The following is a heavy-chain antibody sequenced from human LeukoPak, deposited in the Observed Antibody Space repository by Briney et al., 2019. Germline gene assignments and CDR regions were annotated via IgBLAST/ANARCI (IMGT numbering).Heavy chain of an antibody. CDR1: GFTFSSYS. CDR2: ISSSSSYI. V-gene: IGHV3-21*01. CDR3: ARARSSYGYGDAFDI. D-gene: IGHD5-18*01. Sequence: GRSLRLSRAASGFTFSSYSMNWVRQAPGKGLEWVSSISSSSSYIYYADSVKGRFTISRDNSKNTLYLQMNSLRAEDTAVYYCARARSSYGYGDAFDIWGQGTMVTVSS. J-gene: IGHJ3*02.